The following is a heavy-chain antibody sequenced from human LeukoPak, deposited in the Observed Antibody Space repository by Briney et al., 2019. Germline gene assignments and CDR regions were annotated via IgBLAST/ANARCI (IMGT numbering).Heavy chain of an antibody. CDR1: GFTFDDYA. J-gene: IGHJ4*02. Sequence: PGGSLRLSCAASGFTFDDYAMHWVRQAPGKGLELVSGISWNSGSIGYADSVKGRFTISRDNAKNSLYLQMNSLRAEDTAFFFRAEDGIRYCSGGSCSHFDYWGQGTLVTVSS. CDR2: ISWNSGSI. CDR3: AEDGIRYCSGGSCSHFDY. D-gene: IGHD2-15*01. V-gene: IGHV3-9*01.